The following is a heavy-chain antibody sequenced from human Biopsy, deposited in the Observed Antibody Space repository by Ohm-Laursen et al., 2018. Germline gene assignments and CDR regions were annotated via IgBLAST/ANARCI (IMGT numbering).Heavy chain of an antibody. CDR1: GFTFSRHG. J-gene: IGHJ4*02. D-gene: IGHD3-22*01. V-gene: IGHV3-33*01. CDR3: ARDAEEFDSSGPRFDY. CDR2: IWSDGNNK. Sequence: SLRLSCTASGFTFSRHGMHWVRQAPGKGLEWVAVIWSDGNNKYYADSVKGRFTISRDTSRNTLYMQMNSLRVGDTALYYCARDAEEFDSSGPRFDYWGQGTLVTVSS.